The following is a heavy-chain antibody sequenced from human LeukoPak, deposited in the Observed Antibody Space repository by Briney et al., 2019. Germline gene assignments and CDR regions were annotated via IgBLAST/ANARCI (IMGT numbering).Heavy chain of an antibody. V-gene: IGHV5-51*01. CDR3: ARHSYDDILTGTTPPDY. CDR2: IYPSNSDT. D-gene: IGHD3-9*01. J-gene: IGHJ4*02. CDR1: GYSFPIYW. Sequence: GESLTISCQASGYSFPIYWIAWVRQVSGKGLEWLGIIYPSNSDTRYSPSFQGRVTISADTSVTTAYLQLSSLQTSDTAIYYCARHSYDDILTGTTPPDYWGQGPQLTISS.